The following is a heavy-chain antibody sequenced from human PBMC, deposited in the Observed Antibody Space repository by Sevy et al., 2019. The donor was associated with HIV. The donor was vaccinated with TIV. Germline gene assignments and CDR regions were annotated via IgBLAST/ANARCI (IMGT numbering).Heavy chain of an antibody. Sequence: GGSLRLSCAASGFTFSSYAMNWVRQAPGKGPEWVSAISGSGGSTNYADSVKGRFTISRDNSKNTLYLQMNSLRAEDTAVYYCARPVSGSTYYYGLDVWGQGTTVTVSS. J-gene: IGHJ6*02. D-gene: IGHD3-10*01. CDR2: ISGSGGST. V-gene: IGHV3-23*01. CDR1: GFTFSSYA. CDR3: ARPVSGSTYYYGLDV.